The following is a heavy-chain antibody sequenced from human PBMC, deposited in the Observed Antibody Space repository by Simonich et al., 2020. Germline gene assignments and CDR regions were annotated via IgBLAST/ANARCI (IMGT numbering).Heavy chain of an antibody. J-gene: IGHJ4*02. CDR1: GGSISSSSYY. CDR2: IYYSGST. V-gene: IGHV4-39*01. Sequence: QLQLQESGPGLVKPSETLSLTCNVSGGSISSSSYYWGWIRQPTGKGLEWIGSIYYSGSTYNNPDPQRRVTISVDTSKNQFSLKLRSVTAADTAVYYCARQRVLMVYAIDYWGQGTLVTVSS. CDR3: ARQRVLMVYAIDY. D-gene: IGHD2-8*01.